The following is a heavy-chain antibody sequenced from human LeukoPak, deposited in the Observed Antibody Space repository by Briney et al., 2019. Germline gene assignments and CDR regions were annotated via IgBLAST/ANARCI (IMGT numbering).Heavy chain of an antibody. CDR3: VKDPRDTYGTNWFVS. D-gene: IGHD2-21*01. CDR2: ISGTGGAT. CDR1: GFSFGNYA. J-gene: IGHJ5*01. Sequence: GGSLRLSCVTSGFSFGNYAMSWVRQAPGKGLQWVSQISGTGGATWYAGFARDRFTISRDNSKKTLYLQMSGLRVEDTAMYYCVKDPRDTYGTNWFVSWGQGTLLIVSS. V-gene: IGHV3-23*01.